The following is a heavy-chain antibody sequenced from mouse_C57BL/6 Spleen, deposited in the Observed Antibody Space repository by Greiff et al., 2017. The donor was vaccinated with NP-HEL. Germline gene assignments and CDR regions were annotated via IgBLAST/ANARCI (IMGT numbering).Heavy chain of an antibody. CDR2: IYPGSGST. D-gene: IGHD1-1*01. CDR3: AREENYGSSYEDY. Sequence: QVQLQQPGAELVKPGASVKMSCKASGYTFTSYWLTWVKQRPGRGLEWIGDIYPGSGSTNYTEKFKSKVTLTVDTSSSTAYMQLSSLTSEDSAVYYCAREENYGSSYEDYWGHSTTLTVSS. J-gene: IGHJ2*01. V-gene: IGHV1-55*01. CDR1: GYTFTSYW.